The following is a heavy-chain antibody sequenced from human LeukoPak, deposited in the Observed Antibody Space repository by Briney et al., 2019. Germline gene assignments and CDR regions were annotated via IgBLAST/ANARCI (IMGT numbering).Heavy chain of an antibody. CDR2: ISAYNGNT. CDR1: GYTFANYG. CDR3: ARDRYCSGGSCYSGYFDY. V-gene: IGHV1-18*01. Sequence: ASVKVSCKTSGYTFANYGVSWVRQAPGQGLEWMGWISAYNGNTNYAQKLQGRVTMTTDTSTSTAYMELRSLRSDDTAVYYCARDRYCSGGSCYSGYFDYWGQGTLVTVSS. J-gene: IGHJ4*02. D-gene: IGHD2-15*01.